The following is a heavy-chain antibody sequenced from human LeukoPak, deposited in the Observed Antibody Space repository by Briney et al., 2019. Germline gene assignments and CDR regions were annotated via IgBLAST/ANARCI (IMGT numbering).Heavy chain of an antibody. CDR1: GGSISSYY. CDR2: IYYSGTP. V-gene: IGHV4-59*08. Sequence: SETLSLTCTVSGGSISSYYWSWIRQPPGKGLEWIGYIYYSGTPKYNPSLKSRVTISVDTSKNQFSLKLSSVTAADTAVYYCARHGGSYDFDFWGQGTLVTVSP. CDR3: ARHGGSYDFDF. J-gene: IGHJ4*02. D-gene: IGHD1-26*01.